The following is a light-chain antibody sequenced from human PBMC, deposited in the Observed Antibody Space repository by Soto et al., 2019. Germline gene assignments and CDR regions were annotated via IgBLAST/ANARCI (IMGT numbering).Light chain of an antibody. V-gene: IGKV1-5*03. CDR2: EAS. J-gene: IGKJ2*01. Sequence: DIQMTQSPSTLSASVGDRVTITCRASQSTSSWLAWYQQIPGKAPKLPIYEASTLASGVPSRFSGSGSGTEFTLTITSLQPDDFATYYCQEYNSYSYTFGQGTKLEI. CDR3: QEYNSYSYT. CDR1: QSTSSW.